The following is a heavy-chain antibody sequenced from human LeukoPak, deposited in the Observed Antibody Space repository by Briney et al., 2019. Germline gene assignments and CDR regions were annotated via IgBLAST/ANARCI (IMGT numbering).Heavy chain of an antibody. J-gene: IGHJ4*02. CDR2: ISGSGGST. D-gene: IGHD2-2*02. Sequence: GGSLRLSCAASGFTVSSNYMSWVRQAPGKGLEWVSAISGSGGSTYYADSVKGRFTISRDNSKNTLYLQMNSLRAEDTAVYYCAKDRGYCSSTSCYTGVRTEGFFDYWGQETLVTVSS. CDR1: GFTVSSNY. CDR3: AKDRGYCSSTSCYTGVRTEGFFDY. V-gene: IGHV3-23*01.